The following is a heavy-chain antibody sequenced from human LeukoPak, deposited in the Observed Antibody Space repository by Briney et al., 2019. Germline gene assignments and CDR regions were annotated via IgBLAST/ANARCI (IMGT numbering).Heavy chain of an antibody. D-gene: IGHD3-22*01. V-gene: IGHV4-34*01. Sequence: SETLSLTCAVYGGSFSGYYWSWIRQPPGKGLEWIGEINHSGSTNYNPSLKSRATISVDTSKNQLSLKLSSVTAADTAVYYCASGNYYDSSGAFDYWGQGTLVTVSS. CDR3: ASGNYYDSSGAFDY. J-gene: IGHJ4*02. CDR2: INHSGST. CDR1: GGSFSGYY.